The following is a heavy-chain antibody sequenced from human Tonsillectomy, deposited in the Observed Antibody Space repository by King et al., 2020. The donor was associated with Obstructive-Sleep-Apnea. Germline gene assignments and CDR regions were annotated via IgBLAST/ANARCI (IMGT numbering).Heavy chain of an antibody. Sequence: QLVQSGGGLVKPGGSLRISCSASGFSFSDYYMSWIRQAPGKGREWVSYISSSVSTIYYADSVKGRFTISRDNAKNSLYLQMNSLRAEDTAVYYCARDHPYSSSWYLVKGNSDYYNYGMDVWGQGTTVTVSS. CDR3: ARDHPYSSSWYLVKGNSDYYNYGMDV. CDR1: GFSFSDYY. D-gene: IGHD6-13*01. CDR2: ISSSVSTI. J-gene: IGHJ6*02. V-gene: IGHV3-11*01.